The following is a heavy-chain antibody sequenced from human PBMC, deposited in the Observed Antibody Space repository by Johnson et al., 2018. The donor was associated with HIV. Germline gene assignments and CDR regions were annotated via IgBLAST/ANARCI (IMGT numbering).Heavy chain of an antibody. Sequence: VQLVESGGGLVQPGGSLRLSCAASGFNFSTHAMSWVRQAPGKGLVWVSRINTDGSSTFYADSVKGRFTISRDNAKNTLYLQMNSLRAEDTAVYYCARDPQQWLDVGAFDIWGQGTMVTVSS. CDR3: ARDPQQWLDVGAFDI. V-gene: IGHV3-74*01. CDR2: INTDGSST. D-gene: IGHD6-19*01. J-gene: IGHJ3*02. CDR1: GFNFSTHA.